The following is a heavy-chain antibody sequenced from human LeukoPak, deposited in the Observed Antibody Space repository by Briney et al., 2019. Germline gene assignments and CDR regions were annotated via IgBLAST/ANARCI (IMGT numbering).Heavy chain of an antibody. CDR2: IYTSGST. D-gene: IGHD2-2*01. V-gene: IGHV4-4*07. CDR3: ARHVLRSSTANFDL. Sequence: SETLSLTCTVSGGSISSYYWSWIRQPAGKGLEWIGRIYTSGSTNYNPSLKSRVTMSVDTSKNQFSLKLSSVTAADTAVYYCARHVLRSSTANFDLWGRGTLVTVSS. J-gene: IGHJ2*01. CDR1: GGSISSYY.